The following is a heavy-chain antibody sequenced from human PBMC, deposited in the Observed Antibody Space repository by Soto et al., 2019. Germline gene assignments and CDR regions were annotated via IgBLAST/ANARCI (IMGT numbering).Heavy chain of an antibody. J-gene: IGHJ4*02. CDR1: GGSISSGSYY. V-gene: IGHV4-39*01. D-gene: IGHD3-9*01. CDR2: IYYSGST. CDR3: ARLWALRYFDWFTDYHGYFLDY. Sequence: SETLSLTCTVSGGSISSGSYYWGWIRQPPGKGLEWIGSIYYSGSTYYNPSLKSRVTISVDTSKNQFSLKLSSVTAADTAVYYCARLWALRYFDWFTDYHGYFLDYWGQGTLVTVSS.